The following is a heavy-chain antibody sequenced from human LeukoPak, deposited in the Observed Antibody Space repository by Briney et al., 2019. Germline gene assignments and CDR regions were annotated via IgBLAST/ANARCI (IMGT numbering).Heavy chain of an antibody. J-gene: IGHJ4*02. CDR1: GYTFTGYY. CDR3: ASDYYDSSANLDY. Sequence: ASVKVSCKASGYTFTGYYMHWVRQAPGQGLEWMGWINPNSGGTNYAQKFQGRVTMTRDTSISTAYMELSRLRSDDTPVYYCASDYYDSSANLDYWGQGTLVTVSS. V-gene: IGHV1-2*02. CDR2: INPNSGGT. D-gene: IGHD3-22*01.